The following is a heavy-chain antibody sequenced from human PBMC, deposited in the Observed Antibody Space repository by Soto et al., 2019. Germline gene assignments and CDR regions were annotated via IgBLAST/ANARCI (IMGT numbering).Heavy chain of an antibody. J-gene: IGHJ4*02. CDR2: INHSGST. D-gene: IGHD5-18*01. Sequence: QVQLQQWGAGLLKPSETLSLTCAVYGESFSGYYWSWIRQPPGKGLEWIGEINHSGSTNYNPSLKSRATISVDTSKNQFSLKLSSVTAADTAVYYCARWRAAMATRVDYWGQGTLVTVSS. CDR3: ARWRAAMATRVDY. CDR1: GESFSGYY. V-gene: IGHV4-34*01.